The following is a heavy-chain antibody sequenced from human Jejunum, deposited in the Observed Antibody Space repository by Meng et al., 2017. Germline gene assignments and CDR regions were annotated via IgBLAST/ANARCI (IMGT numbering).Heavy chain of an antibody. V-gene: IGHV4-31*03. CDR3: ARDLSVGAPQG. D-gene: IGHD1-26*01. J-gene: IGHJ4*02. CDR2: IHSNGNT. CDR1: GGSISSGAFY. Sequence: LRLSCTVSGGSISSGAFYWNWIRQHPVKGLEWVGSIHSNGNTDYNESLRGRPTISLDTSKNQFSLKLTSVTAGDTAVYYCARDLSVGAPQGGGQGTLVTVSS.